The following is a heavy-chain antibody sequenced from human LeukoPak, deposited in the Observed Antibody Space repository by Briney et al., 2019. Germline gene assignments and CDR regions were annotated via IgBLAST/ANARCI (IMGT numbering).Heavy chain of an antibody. D-gene: IGHD7-27*01. J-gene: IGHJ4*02. V-gene: IGHV4-39*07. CDR3: ARDHGDPLIDY. Sequence: SDTLSLTCTVCGSSIRSSSYYWGWIRQPPGKGLERIGSIYYSGSTYYNPSLQSRVTISVDTSKNQFSLKLSSVNAADTAVYCCARDHGDPLIDYWGQGTLVTVSS. CDR2: IYYSGST. CDR1: GSSIRSSSYY.